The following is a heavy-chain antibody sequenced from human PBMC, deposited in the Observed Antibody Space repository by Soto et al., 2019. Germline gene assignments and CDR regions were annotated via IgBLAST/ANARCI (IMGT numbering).Heavy chain of an antibody. D-gene: IGHD3-10*01. J-gene: IGHJ6*02. Sequence: ASETLSLTCTVSGGSISSSSYYWGWIRQPPGKGLKWIGSIYYSGSTYYNPSLKSRVTISVDTSKNQFSLKLSSVTAADTAVYYCARHLRPYGSGSYKKYYYYGMDVWGQGTTVTVSS. V-gene: IGHV4-39*01. CDR3: ARHLRPYGSGSYKKYYYYGMDV. CDR1: GGSISSSSYY. CDR2: IYYSGST.